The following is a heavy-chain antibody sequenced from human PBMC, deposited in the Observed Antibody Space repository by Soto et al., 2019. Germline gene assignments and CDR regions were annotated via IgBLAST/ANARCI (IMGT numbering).Heavy chain of an antibody. D-gene: IGHD3-22*01. V-gene: IGHV3-33*01. J-gene: IGHJ4*02. CDR2: IWYDGSNK. CDR1: GFTFSSYG. CDR3: AREGYYDSSGYFFDY. Sequence: GWSLRLSCAASGFTFSSYGMHWVRQAPGKGLEWVAVIWYDGSNKYYADSVKGRFTISRDNSKNTLYLQMNSLRAEDTAVYYCAREGYYDSSGYFFDYWGQGTLVTVSS.